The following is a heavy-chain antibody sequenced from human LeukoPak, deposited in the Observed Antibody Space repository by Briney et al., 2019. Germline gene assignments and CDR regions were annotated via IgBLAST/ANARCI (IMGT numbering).Heavy chain of an antibody. Sequence: GGSLRLSCAASRFTFSSYAMSWVRQAPGKGLEGVSYISSSSSTIYYADSVKGRFTISRDNAKNSLYLQMNSLRAEDTAVYYCARVVGARYDYWGQGTLVTVSS. CDR1: RFTFSSYA. CDR2: ISSSSSTI. D-gene: IGHD1-26*01. J-gene: IGHJ4*02. V-gene: IGHV3-48*01. CDR3: ARVVGARYDY.